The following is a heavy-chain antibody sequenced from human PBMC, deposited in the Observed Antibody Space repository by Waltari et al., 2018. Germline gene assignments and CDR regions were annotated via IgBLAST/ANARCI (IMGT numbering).Heavy chain of an antibody. Sequence: QVQLVESGGGLVKPGGSLRLSCAASGFTFSDFYMSWIRQAPGKGLGWGSYISSSGSSINYADSVKGRFTISRDKAKNSLYLQMNSLRAEDTAVYYCARSSGSYSELYWGQGTLVTVSS. CDR3: ARSSGSYSELY. D-gene: IGHD1-26*01. J-gene: IGHJ4*02. CDR2: ISSSGSSI. CDR1: GFTFSDFY. V-gene: IGHV3-11*01.